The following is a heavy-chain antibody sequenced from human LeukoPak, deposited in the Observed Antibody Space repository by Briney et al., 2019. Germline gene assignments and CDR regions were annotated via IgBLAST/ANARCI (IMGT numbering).Heavy chain of an antibody. CDR3: ARAAFFPYYYDSSGPPGDAFDI. Sequence: SQTLSLTCAVSGGSISSGGYSWGWIRQPPGKGLEWIGYIYHSGSTYYNPSLKSRVTISVDRSKNQFSLKLSSMTAADTAVYYCARAAFFPYYYDSSGPPGDAFDIWGQGTMVTVSS. V-gene: IGHV4-30-2*01. J-gene: IGHJ3*02. D-gene: IGHD3-22*01. CDR1: GGSISSGGYS. CDR2: IYHSGST.